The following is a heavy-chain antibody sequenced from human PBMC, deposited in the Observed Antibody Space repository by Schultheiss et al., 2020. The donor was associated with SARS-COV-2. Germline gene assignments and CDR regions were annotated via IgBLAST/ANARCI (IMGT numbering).Heavy chain of an antibody. CDR1: GFSFSNYW. Sequence: GGSLRLSCAASGFSFSNYWMHWVRQAPGKGLEWVSSISSSSSYIYYADSVKGRFTISRDNAKNTLYLQMNSLRAEDTAVYYCARCTDYYYYGMDVWGQGTTVTVSS. CDR2: ISSSSSYI. CDR3: ARCTDYYYYGMDV. D-gene: IGHD1-1*01. V-gene: IGHV3-21*01. J-gene: IGHJ6*02.